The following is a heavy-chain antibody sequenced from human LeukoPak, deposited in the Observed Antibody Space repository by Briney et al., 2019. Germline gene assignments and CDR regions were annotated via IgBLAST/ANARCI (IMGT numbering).Heavy chain of an antibody. J-gene: IGHJ3*02. Sequence: SETLSLTCTVSGYSISSGYFWGWIRPPPGKGLERIGVYHVGTTDYNPSLKSRVTISVDRSKNQMSLKLSSVTAADTAVYYCARCLGFLIGSSWYLDAFDIWGQGTMVTVSS. V-gene: IGHV4-38-2*02. CDR2: VYHVGTT. CDR3: ARCLGFLIGSSWYLDAFDI. CDR1: GYSISSGYF. D-gene: IGHD6-13*01.